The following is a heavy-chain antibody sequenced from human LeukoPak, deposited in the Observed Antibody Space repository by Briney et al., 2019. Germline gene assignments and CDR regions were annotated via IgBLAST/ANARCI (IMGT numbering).Heavy chain of an antibody. J-gene: IGHJ4*02. Sequence: GGALRLSCAASGFTFSDYSMSWIRQAPQKGLEGVSYISSGGSTIYYADSVRGRFTISRDNAKNSLYLQMNSLRAEDTAVYYCARARYSSSPLDYWGQGTLVTVSS. V-gene: IGHV3-11*01. CDR1: GFTFSDYS. D-gene: IGHD6-6*01. CDR2: ISSGGSTI. CDR3: ARARYSSSPLDY.